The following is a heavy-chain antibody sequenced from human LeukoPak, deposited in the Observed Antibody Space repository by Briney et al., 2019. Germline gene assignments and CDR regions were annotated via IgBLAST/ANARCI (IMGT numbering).Heavy chain of an antibody. CDR2: INPNSGGT. CDR1: GYTFTGYY. CDR3: ARWSITMIVVVRDAFDI. D-gene: IGHD3-22*01. V-gene: IGHV1-2*02. J-gene: IGHJ3*02. Sequence: GASVKVSCKASGYTFTGYYMHWVRQAPGRGLEWMGWINPNSGGTIYAQKFQGRVTMTRDTSISTAYMELSRLRSDDTAVYYCARWSITMIVVVRDAFDIWGQGTMVTVSS.